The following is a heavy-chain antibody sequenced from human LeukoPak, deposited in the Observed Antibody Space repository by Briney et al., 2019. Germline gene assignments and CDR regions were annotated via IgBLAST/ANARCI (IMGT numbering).Heavy chain of an antibody. CDR2: ISYDGSNK. CDR3: AKDLFDYDSSGYPDY. D-gene: IGHD3-22*01. V-gene: IGHV3-30*18. CDR1: GFTFSSYG. J-gene: IGHJ4*02. Sequence: GGSLRLSCAASGFTFSSYGMHWVRQAPGKGLEWVAVISYDGSNKYYADSVKGRFTISRDNSKNTLYLQMNSLRAEDTAVYYCAKDLFDYDSSGYPDYWGQGTLVTVSS.